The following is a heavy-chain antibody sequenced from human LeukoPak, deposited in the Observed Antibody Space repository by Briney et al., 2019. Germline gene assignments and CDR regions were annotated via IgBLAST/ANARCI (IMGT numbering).Heavy chain of an antibody. V-gene: IGHV1-69*13. CDR2: IIPIFGTA. CDR3: ARPYIGSMTTHPYGMDV. D-gene: IGHD4-11*01. CDR1: GGTFSSYA. Sequence: ASVKVSCKASGGTFSSYAISWVRQAPGQGLEWMGGIIPIFGTANYVQKFQGRVTITADESTSTAYMELSSLRSEDTAVYYCARPYIGSMTTHPYGMDVWGQGTTVTVSS. J-gene: IGHJ6*02.